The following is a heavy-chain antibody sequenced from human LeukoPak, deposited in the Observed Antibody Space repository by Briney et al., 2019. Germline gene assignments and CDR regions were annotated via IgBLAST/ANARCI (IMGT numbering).Heavy chain of an antibody. J-gene: IGHJ4*02. CDR1: GFTFSDYY. CDR2: ISSSSYK. CDR3: ARGRTSGGMTTEIDY. V-gene: IGHV3-69-1*01. Sequence: GGSLRLSCAASGFTFSDYYMSWIRQAPGKGLEWVSSISSSSYKYYADSLKGRFIISRDNAKNSLFLQMNSLRAEDTAVYYCARGRTSGGMTTEIDYWGQGTLVTVSS. D-gene: IGHD4-11*01.